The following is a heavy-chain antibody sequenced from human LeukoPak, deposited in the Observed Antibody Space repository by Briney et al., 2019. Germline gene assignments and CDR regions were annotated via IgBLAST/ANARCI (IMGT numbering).Heavy chain of an antibody. V-gene: IGHV4-59*01. D-gene: IGHD6-19*01. J-gene: IGHJ4*02. CDR3: ARGDSSDWQYFFDY. Sequence: SETLSLTCTVSGGSISTYYWSWIRQPPGMELEWIGYIYYSGSINYNPSLKGRVTISLDTSKNQFSLKLSSVTAADTAVYYCARGDSSDWQYFFDYWGQGTLVTVSS. CDR2: IYYSGSI. CDR1: GGSISTYY.